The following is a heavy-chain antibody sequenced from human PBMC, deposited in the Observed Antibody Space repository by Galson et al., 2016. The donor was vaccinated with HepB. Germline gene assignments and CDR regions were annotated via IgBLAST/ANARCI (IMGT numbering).Heavy chain of an antibody. D-gene: IGHD6-13*01. CDR3: ARLLRDIATAAAFDI. J-gene: IGHJ3*02. CDR1: SDSISSSD. V-gene: IGHV4-59*08. CDR2: IFHSGST. Sequence: ETLSLTCTVSSDSISSSDWSWIRQPPGKGLEWIGYIFHSGSTNYNPSLKSRVTISADTSKNQFSLKLSSVTAADTAVYYCARLLRDIATAAAFDIWGQGTMVTVSS.